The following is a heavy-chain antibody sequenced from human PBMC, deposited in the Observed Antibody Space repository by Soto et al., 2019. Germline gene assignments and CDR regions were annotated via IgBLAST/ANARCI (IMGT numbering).Heavy chain of an antibody. CDR3: LVASAAY. CDR2: ITSNGGST. CDR1: GFTFSSYV. V-gene: IGHV3-64D*06. Sequence: PGGSLRLSCSASGFTFSSYVMNWVRQAPWKGLEYVSGITSNGGSTFYADSVKGRFIISRDNSQNTVYLQMSSLTTADTAVYYCLVASAAYWGQGTQVTVSS. J-gene: IGHJ4*02. D-gene: IGHD6-13*01.